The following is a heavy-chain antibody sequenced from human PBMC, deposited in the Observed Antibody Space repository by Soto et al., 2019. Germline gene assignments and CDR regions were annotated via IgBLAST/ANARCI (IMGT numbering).Heavy chain of an antibody. J-gene: IGHJ6*02. CDR2: IIPIFGTA. V-gene: IGHV1-69*13. D-gene: IGHD2-2*02. Sequence: SVKVSCKASGGTFSSYAISWVRQAPGQGLEWMGGIIPIFGTANYAQKFQGRVTITADESTSTAYMELSSLRSEDTAVYYCARQGGGYCSSTSCYMFYYYGMDVRGQGTTVTVSS. CDR3: ARQGGGYCSSTSCYMFYYYGMDV. CDR1: GGTFSSYA.